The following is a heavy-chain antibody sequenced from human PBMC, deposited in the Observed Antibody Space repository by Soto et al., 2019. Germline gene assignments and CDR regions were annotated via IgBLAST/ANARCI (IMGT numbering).Heavy chain of an antibody. CDR1: GGSISSYY. CDR2: IYYSGST. CDR3: ARATPRYGHYYYYGMDV. Sequence: QVQLQESGPGLVKPSETLSLTCTVSGGSISSYYWSWIRQPPGKGLEWIGYIYYSGSTNYNPSLKSRVTISVDTSKNQFSLKLSSVTAADTAVYYCARATPRYGHYYYYGMDVWGQGTTVTVSS. D-gene: IGHD3-9*01. V-gene: IGHV4-59*01. J-gene: IGHJ6*02.